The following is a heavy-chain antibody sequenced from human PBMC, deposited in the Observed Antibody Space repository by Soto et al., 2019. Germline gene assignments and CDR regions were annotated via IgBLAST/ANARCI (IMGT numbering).Heavy chain of an antibody. CDR2: IFHSGNA. V-gene: IGHV4-38-2*01. CDR3: ARGTSGSHDY. CDR1: GYSISSGDY. Sequence: PSETLSLTCAVSGYSISSGDYWGWIRQPPGKGLEWIGSIFHSGNAYYNPSLKSRVTISVDTSKNLFSLKLSSVTAADTAVYYCARGTSGSHDYWGQGTLVTVS. J-gene: IGHJ4*02. D-gene: IGHD1-26*01.